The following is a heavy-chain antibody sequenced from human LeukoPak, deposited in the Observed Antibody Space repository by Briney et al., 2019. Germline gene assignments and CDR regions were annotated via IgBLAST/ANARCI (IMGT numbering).Heavy chain of an antibody. CDR2: IKSDGSEK. CDR3: ARLGGNYFDY. Sequence: PGESLRLSCVVSGFTFSRYWTSWVRQAPGKGLEWVANIKSDGSEKYYVDSVKGRFTISRDNAKNSLYLQMNSLRAEDTAVYYCARLGGNYFDYWGQGTLLTVSS. D-gene: IGHD2-15*01. CDR1: GFTFSRYW. V-gene: IGHV3-7*04. J-gene: IGHJ4*02.